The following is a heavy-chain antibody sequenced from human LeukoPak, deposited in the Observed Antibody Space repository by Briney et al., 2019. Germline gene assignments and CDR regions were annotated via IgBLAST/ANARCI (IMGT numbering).Heavy chain of an antibody. Sequence: SETLSLTCTVSGYSISSGYYWGWIRQPPGKGLEWIGSIYHSGSTYYNPSLKSRVTISVDTSKNQFSLKLSSVTAADTAVYYCARGGGYSDNGAAFDIWGQGTMVTVSS. J-gene: IGHJ3*02. D-gene: IGHD5-12*01. CDR3: ARGGGYSDNGAAFDI. CDR1: GYSISSGYY. CDR2: IYHSGST. V-gene: IGHV4-38-2*02.